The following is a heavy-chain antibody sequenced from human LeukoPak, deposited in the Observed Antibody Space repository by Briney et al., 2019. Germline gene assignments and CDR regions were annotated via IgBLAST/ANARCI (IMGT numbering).Heavy chain of an antibody. D-gene: IGHD1-7*01. V-gene: IGHV1-18*01. CDR1: GYTFTSYG. J-gene: IGHJ4*02. Sequence: GASVKVSCKASGYTFTSYGISWVRQAPGQGLEWMGWINADNGNTNYAQKFQGRVTMTTDTFTSTAYMEVRSLRSDDTAVYYCAREPIPSVTGTTGYYFDYWGQGTLVTVSS. CDR3: AREPIPSVTGTTGYYFDY. CDR2: INADNGNT.